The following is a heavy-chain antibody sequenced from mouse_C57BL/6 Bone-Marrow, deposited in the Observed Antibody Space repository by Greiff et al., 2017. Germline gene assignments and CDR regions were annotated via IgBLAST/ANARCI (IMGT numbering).Heavy chain of an antibody. CDR3: VRGYAGQVWYAF. J-gene: IGHJ3*01. CDR2: INPRSGNT. V-gene: IGHV1-81*01. D-gene: IGHD3-3*01. Sequence: VQLQQSGAELARPGASVKLSCKASGYTFTSYGISWVKQRTGQGLEWIGEINPRSGNTNYNEKFKGKATLTADKSSSTAYMELRSLTSEDSAVYFWVRGYAGQVWYAFWGRGTLVSVTA. CDR1: GYTFTSYG.